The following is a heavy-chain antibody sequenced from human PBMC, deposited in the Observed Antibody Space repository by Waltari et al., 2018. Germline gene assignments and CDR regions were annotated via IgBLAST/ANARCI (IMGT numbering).Heavy chain of an antibody. Sequence: YFWKWIRQAPEEGPGWIGYIRQTGETKQKPPLKGPRPMSVATSRNDFSLRLSSVTAADTAVYFCALLESGWRAFRFWGQGTLGTGSS. D-gene: IGHD6-19*01. CDR3: ALLESGWRAFRF. V-gene: IGHV4-59*08. CDR1: YF. J-gene: IGHJ4*03. CDR2: IRQTGET.